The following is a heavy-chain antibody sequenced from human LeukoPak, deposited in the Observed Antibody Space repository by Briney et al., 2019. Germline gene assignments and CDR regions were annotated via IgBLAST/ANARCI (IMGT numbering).Heavy chain of an antibody. J-gene: IGHJ4*02. D-gene: IGHD6-13*01. CDR2: INWNGGTT. CDR3: ARDRGPGYISSWYVY. CDR1: GFTFDDYG. Sequence: PGGSLRLSCAASGFTFDDYGMSWVRQAPGKGLGWVSGINWNGGTTDYADSVKGRFTISRDNANNSLYLQMNSLRAEDTALYYCARDRGPGYISSWYVYWGQGTLVTVSS. V-gene: IGHV3-20*04.